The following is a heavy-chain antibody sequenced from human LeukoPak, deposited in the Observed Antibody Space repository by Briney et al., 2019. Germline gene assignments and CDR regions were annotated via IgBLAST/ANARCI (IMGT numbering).Heavy chain of an antibody. CDR1: GFTFSSYA. D-gene: IGHD6-19*01. CDR2: ISSSSSYT. CDR3: ARVPRIAVAGYYYYYGMDV. Sequence: SGGSLRLSCAASGFTFSSYAMSWVRQAPGKGLEWVSYISSSSSYTNYADSVKGRFTISRDNAKNSLYLQMNSLRAEDTAVYYCARVPRIAVAGYYYYYGMDVWGQGTTVTVSS. J-gene: IGHJ6*02. V-gene: IGHV3-21*05.